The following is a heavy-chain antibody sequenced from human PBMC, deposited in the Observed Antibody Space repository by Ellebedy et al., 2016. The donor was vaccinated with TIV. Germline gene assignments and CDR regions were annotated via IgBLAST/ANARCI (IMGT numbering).Heavy chain of an antibody. Sequence: MPSETLSLTCTVSGGSISSYYWSWIRQPPGKGLEWIGYIYYSGSTNYNPSLKSRVTISVDTSKNQFSLKLSSVTAADTAVYYCARLGARAFDYWGQGTLVTVSS. J-gene: IGHJ4*02. V-gene: IGHV4-59*08. CDR2: IYYSGST. D-gene: IGHD3-16*01. CDR1: GGSISSYY. CDR3: ARLGARAFDY.